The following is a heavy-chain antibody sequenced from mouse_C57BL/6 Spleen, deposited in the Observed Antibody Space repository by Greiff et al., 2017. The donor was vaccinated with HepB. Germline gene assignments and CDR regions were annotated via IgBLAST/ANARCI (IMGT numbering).Heavy chain of an antibody. Sequence: EVKLMESGAELVRPGASVKLSCTASGFNIKDDYMHWVKQRPEQGLEWIGWIDPENGDTEYASKFQGKATITADTSSNTAYLQLSSLTSEDTAVYYSTLYGYDDDGYAMDYWGQGTSVTVSS. D-gene: IGHD2-2*01. CDR3: TLYGYDDDGYAMDY. CDR1: GFNIKDDY. V-gene: IGHV14-4*01. J-gene: IGHJ4*01. CDR2: IDPENGDT.